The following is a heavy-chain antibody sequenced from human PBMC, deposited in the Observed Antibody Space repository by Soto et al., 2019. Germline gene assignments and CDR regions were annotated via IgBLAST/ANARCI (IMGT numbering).Heavy chain of an antibody. CDR3: ARGSRYNWNGAFDI. V-gene: IGHV2-5*02. CDR2: IYWDDDK. CDR1: GFSLSTSGVG. J-gene: IGHJ3*02. Sequence: SGPTLVNPTQTLTLTCTFSGFSLSTSGVGVGWIRRPPGKALEWLALIYWDDDKRYSPSLKSRLTITKDTSKNQVVLTMTNMDPVDTATYYCARGSRYNWNGAFDIWGQGAMVTVSS. D-gene: IGHD1-1*01.